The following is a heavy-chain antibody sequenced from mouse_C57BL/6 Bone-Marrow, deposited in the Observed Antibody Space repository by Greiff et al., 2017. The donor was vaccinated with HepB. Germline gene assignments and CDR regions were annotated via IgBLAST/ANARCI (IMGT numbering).Heavy chain of an antibody. D-gene: IGHD3-2*02. Sequence: VKLVESGPELVKPGASVKLSCKASGYTFTSYDINWVKQRPGQGLEWIGWIYPRDGSTKYNEKFKGKATLTVDTSSSTAYMELHSLTSEDSAVYFCARLAQALYYAMDYWGQGTSVTVSS. CDR1: GYTFTSYD. CDR2: IYPRDGST. CDR3: ARLAQALYYAMDY. J-gene: IGHJ4*01. V-gene: IGHV1-85*01.